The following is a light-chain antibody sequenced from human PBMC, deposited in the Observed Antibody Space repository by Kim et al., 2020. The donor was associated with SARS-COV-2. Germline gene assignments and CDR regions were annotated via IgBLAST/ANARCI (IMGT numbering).Light chain of an antibody. J-gene: IGKJ1*01. V-gene: IGKV1-5*03. CDR2: KTS. CDR3: QQYHTHST. Sequence: LPASVGDTVTITCRASQNVNIWLAWYQQKPGQVPKLLIHKTSGLQRGVPSRFSGGGSGTDFTLTISSPQPDDFATYYCQQYHTHSTFGQGTKVEV. CDR1: QNVNIW.